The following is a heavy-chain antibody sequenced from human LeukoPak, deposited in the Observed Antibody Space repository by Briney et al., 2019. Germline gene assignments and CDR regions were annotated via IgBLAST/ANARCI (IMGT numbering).Heavy chain of an antibody. D-gene: IGHD3-3*01. CDR3: ARAKSYDFWSGNWFDP. CDR2: MNPNSGNT. CDR1: GSTFTSYD. V-gene: IGHV1-8*01. Sequence: GASVKVSCTASGSTFTSYDINWERQATGQGLEWMGWMNPNSGNTGYAQKFQGRVTMTRNTSISTAYMELSSLRSEDTAVYYCARAKSYDFWSGNWFDPWGQGTLVTVSS. J-gene: IGHJ5*02.